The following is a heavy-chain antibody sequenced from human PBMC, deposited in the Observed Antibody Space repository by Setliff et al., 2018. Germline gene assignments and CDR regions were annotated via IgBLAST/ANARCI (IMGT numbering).Heavy chain of an antibody. CDR2: INWSGEII. J-gene: IGHJ4*02. D-gene: IGHD3-3*01. CDR1: GFMFDDYA. V-gene: IGHV3-9*01. Sequence: GGSLRLSCAASGFMFDDYAMAWVRQAPGKGLEWVSGINWSGEIIGYADSVKGRFTFSRDNAKNSLFLEMNSLTVDDTALYYCVRDISSASGILDFWGQGTLVTVSS. CDR3: VRDISSASGILDF.